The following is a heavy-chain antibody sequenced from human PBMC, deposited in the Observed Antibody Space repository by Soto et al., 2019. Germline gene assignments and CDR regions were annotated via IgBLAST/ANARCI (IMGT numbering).Heavy chain of an antibody. CDR2: INHSGST. V-gene: IGHV4-34*01. D-gene: IGHD2-8*02. J-gene: IGHJ4*02. CDR1: GGSFSGYY. CDR3: ARDKITGLFDY. Sequence: QVQLQQWGAGLLKPSETLSLTCAVDGGSFSGYYWTWIRQPPGTGLEWIGVINHSGSTNYNPSLKSRVTISVYTSKNQFSLKLTSVTAADTAVYYCARDKITGLFDYWGQGTLVTVSS.